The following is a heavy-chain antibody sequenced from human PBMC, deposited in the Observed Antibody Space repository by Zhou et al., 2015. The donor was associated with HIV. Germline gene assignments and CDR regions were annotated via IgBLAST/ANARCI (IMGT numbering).Heavy chain of an antibody. CDR2: IIPVFGTA. V-gene: IGHV1-69*01. CDR1: GGTFSSYA. J-gene: IGHJ4*02. Sequence: QVQLVQSGAEVKKPGSSVKVSCKASGGTFSSYAISWVRQAPGQGLEWMGLIIPVFGTANYAQKFQGRVTISADEFTSTVYMELTSLRSEDTAVYFCARWAAYCSNSHCYTSLDHWGQGTLVTVSS. D-gene: IGHD2-2*02. CDR3: ARWAAYCSNSHCYTSLDH.